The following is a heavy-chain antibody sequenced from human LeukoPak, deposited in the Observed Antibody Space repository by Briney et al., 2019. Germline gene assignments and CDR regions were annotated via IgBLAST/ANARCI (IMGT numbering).Heavy chain of an antibody. D-gene: IGHD5-18*01. Sequence: GGSLRLSCAASGFTFSRFAMHWVRQAPDKGLEWVAVISYDGSNKYYADSVKGRFTISRDNSKNTVFLQMNRLRPEDTAVYYCARGGGPDTAMNLDYWGQGTLVTVSS. CDR1: GFTFSRFA. CDR2: ISYDGSNK. CDR3: ARGGGPDTAMNLDY. J-gene: IGHJ4*02. V-gene: IGHV3-30*04.